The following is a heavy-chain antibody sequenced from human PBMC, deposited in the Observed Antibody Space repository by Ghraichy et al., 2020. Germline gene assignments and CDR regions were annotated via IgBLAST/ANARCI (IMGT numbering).Heavy chain of an antibody. CDR2: IDGYTANP. CDR3: ARDGVQMPGSAAYDY. J-gene: IGHJ4*02. CDR1: GYTFRSYA. V-gene: IGHV7-4-1*02. Sequence: ASVKVSCKASGYTFRSYAINWVRQAPGQGLEWMGLIDGYTANPTYAPGFTGRFVFSLDMSVSTAYLEISSLEAEDTAVYYCARDGVQMPGSAAYDYWGQGTLVTVSS. D-gene: IGHD1-1*01.